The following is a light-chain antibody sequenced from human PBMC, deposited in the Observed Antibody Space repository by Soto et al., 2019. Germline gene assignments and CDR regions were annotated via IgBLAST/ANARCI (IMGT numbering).Light chain of an antibody. J-gene: IGLJ2*01. V-gene: IGLV2-14*01. Sequence: QSALTQPASVSGSPGQSITISCTGTSSDIGGSYNYVSWYQQHPGKAPKVMIYGVSDRPSGVSNRFSGSKSGNTASLTISGLQADEEADYYCSSYTSSSVLEVFGGGTKLTVL. CDR2: GVS. CDR3: SSYTSSSVLEV. CDR1: SSDIGGSYNY.